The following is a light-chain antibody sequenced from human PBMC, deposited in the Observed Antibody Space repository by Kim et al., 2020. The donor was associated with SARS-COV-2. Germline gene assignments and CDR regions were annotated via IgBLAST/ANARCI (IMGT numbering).Light chain of an antibody. CDR3: QQYNYWPPYT. CDR1: QSVRSD. CDR2: GAS. V-gene: IGKV3-15*01. Sequence: EIVMTQSPATLSVSPGERATVSCRASQSVRSDLAWYQQKPGQAPRLLIYGASNRATGIPGRFSGSGSGTEFILTISNLQSEDFAVYYCQQYNYWPPYTFGQGTKLEI. J-gene: IGKJ2*01.